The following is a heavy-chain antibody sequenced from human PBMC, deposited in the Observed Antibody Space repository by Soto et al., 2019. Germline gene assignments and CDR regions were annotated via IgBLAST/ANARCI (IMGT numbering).Heavy chain of an antibody. Sequence: SETLSLTCTVSGGSVSSSTYYWDWIRQPPGKELEWIGYTHYSGNTNYHPSLRSRVTISLDTSRNQFSLKLSSVTAADTAIYYCARHTVTIRAGFDYWGQGALVTVSS. V-gene: IGHV4-61*01. CDR2: THYSGNT. CDR1: GGSVSSSTYY. D-gene: IGHD4-17*01. CDR3: ARHTVTIRAGFDY. J-gene: IGHJ4*02.